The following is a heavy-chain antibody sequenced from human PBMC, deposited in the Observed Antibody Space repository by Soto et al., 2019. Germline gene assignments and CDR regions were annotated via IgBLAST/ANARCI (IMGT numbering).Heavy chain of an antibody. J-gene: IGHJ4*02. CDR2: ITHSGAA. CDR1: GGSLSDSY. Sequence: QVQLQQWGARLLTPSDTLSLTCVVYGGSLSDSYWSWSRQPPGKGLEWIGDITHSGAANYGPSLKGRATLSVDTSKNHFSLKLSSVTAADTAVYYCAKNFDYWGQGTLVTFSS. CDR3: AKNFDY. V-gene: IGHV4-34*01.